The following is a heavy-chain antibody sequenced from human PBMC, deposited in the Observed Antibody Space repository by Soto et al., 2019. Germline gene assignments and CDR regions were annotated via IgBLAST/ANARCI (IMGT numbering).Heavy chain of an antibody. Sequence: ASVKVSCKASGYTFTSYYMHWVRQAPGQGLEWMGIINPSGGSTNYAQKFQGRVTMTMDTSTRTVYMELSSLRAEDTAVYYCARVYSSGWYRSLTQVHYFDYWGQGTLVTVSS. J-gene: IGHJ4*02. CDR2: INPSGGST. CDR3: ARVYSSGWYRSLTQVHYFDY. D-gene: IGHD6-19*01. V-gene: IGHV1-46*01. CDR1: GYTFTSYY.